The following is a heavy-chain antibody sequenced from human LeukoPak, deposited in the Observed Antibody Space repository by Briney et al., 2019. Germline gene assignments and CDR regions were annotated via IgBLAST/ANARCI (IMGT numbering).Heavy chain of an antibody. CDR1: GGSFSGYY. D-gene: IGHD2-21*02. CDR2: INHSGST. CDR3: ARGGRNCGGDCYDYNWFDP. Sequence: PSETLSLTCAVYGGSFSGYYWSWIRQPPGKGLEWIGEINHSGSTNYNPSLKSRVTISVDTSKNQFSLKLSSVTAADTAVYYCARGGRNCGGDCYDYNWFDPWGQGTLVTVSS. V-gene: IGHV4-34*01. J-gene: IGHJ5*02.